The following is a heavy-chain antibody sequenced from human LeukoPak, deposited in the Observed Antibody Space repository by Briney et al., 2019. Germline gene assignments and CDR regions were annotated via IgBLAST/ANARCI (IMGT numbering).Heavy chain of an antibody. Sequence: GGSLRLSCAASGFTFSGYAMSWVRQVPGKGLEWVSTISHSGVTTYYADPVRGRFTISRDNSKNTLYLQTNSLGADDTAVYYCAKDIAKNSPYGMDVWGQGTTVTVSS. D-gene: IGHD6-13*01. CDR2: ISHSGVTT. V-gene: IGHV3-23*01. CDR3: AKDIAKNSPYGMDV. J-gene: IGHJ6*02. CDR1: GFTFSGYA.